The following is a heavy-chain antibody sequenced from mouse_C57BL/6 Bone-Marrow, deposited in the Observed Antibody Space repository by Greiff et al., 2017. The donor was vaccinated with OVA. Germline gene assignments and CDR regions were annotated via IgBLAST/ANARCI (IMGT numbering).Heavy chain of an antibody. V-gene: IGHV5-6*01. J-gene: IGHJ4*01. CDR3: ARQKLPFYAMDD. CDR2: ISSGGSYT. Sequence: EVKLMESGGDLVKPGGSLKLSCAASGFTFSSYGMSWVRQTPDKRLEWVATISSGGSYTYYPDSVKGRFTISRDNAKNTLYLQMSSLKSEDTAMYYCARQKLPFYAMDDWGQGTSVTVSS. D-gene: IGHD2-12*01. CDR1: GFTFSSYG.